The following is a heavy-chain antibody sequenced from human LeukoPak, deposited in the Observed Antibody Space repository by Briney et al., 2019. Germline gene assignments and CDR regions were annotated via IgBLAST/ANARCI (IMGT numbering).Heavy chain of an antibody. V-gene: IGHV3-30*04. Sequence: GGSLRLSCAASGFAFSSYAMHWVRQAPGKGLEWVTVISNDGRNKYYADSVKGRFTISRDNAKNSLYLQMNSLRAEDTALYYCAKDMDSSGWQIEYWGQGTLVTVSS. J-gene: IGHJ4*02. CDR1: GFAFSSYA. D-gene: IGHD6-19*01. CDR2: ISNDGRNK. CDR3: AKDMDSSGWQIEY.